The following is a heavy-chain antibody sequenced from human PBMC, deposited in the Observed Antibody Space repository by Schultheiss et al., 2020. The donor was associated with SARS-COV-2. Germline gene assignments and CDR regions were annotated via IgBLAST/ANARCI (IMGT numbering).Heavy chain of an antibody. CDR2: INSDGSST. V-gene: IGHV3-74*01. CDR1: GFTFSSYW. Sequence: GASLKISCAASGFTFSSYWMHWVRQAPGKGLVWVSRINSDGSSTSYADSVKGRFTISRDNAKNTLYLQMNSLRAEDTAVYYCARDDVILRAFDIWGQGTTVTVSS. CDR3: ARDDVILRAFDI. J-gene: IGHJ3*02.